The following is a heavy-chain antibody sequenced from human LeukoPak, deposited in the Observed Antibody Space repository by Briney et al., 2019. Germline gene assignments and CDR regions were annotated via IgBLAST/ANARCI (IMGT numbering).Heavy chain of an antibody. CDR3: ARLYCGTTSCYSPFDY. D-gene: IGHD2-2*02. J-gene: IGHJ4*02. CDR1: GSSISTDYY. Sequence: SETLSLTCTVSGSSISTDYYWGWIRQPPGKGLEWIGSIYHSGSTYYNPSLKSRIAISVDTSKNQFSLKLSSVTVADTAVYYCARLYCGTTSCYSPFDYWGQGTLVTVSS. V-gene: IGHV4-38-2*02. CDR2: IYHSGST.